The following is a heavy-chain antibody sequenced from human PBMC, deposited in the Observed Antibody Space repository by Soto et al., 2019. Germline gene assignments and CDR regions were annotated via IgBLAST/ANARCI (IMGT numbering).Heavy chain of an antibody. V-gene: IGHV4-4*02. D-gene: IGHD3-22*01. CDR2: IYHSGST. Sequence: SETLSLTCAVSGGSISSSNWWSWVRQPPGKGLEWIGEIYHSGSTNYNPSLKSRVTISVDKSKNQFSLKLSSVTSADTAVFYFARHYYDSSGYYISFDYWGQGTLVTVSS. CDR3: ARHYYDSSGYYISFDY. J-gene: IGHJ4*02. CDR1: GGSISSSNW.